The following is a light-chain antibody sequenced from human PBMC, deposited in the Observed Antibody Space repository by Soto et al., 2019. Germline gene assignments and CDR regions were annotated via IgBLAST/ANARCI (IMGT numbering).Light chain of an antibody. J-gene: IGKJ2*01. CDR3: QQVNSYLYT. V-gene: IGKV1-9*01. CDR1: PGISSF. CDR2: AAS. Sequence: DIQLTQSPSFLSASVGDRVTITCRASPGISSFLAWFQQKPGKAPKLLIYAASTLQSGVPSRFSGSGSGTEFTLTISSLQPEDSATYYGQQVNSYLYTFGQGTKLEIK.